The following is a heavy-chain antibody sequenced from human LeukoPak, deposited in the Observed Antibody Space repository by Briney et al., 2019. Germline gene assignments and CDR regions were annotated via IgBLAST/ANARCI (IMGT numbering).Heavy chain of an antibody. J-gene: IGHJ5*02. CDR3: ARDTGCYYGSGSSTILSCFDL. D-gene: IGHD3-10*01. V-gene: IGHV1-18*01. CDR1: GYTFTSYG. Sequence: GASVKVSCKASGYTFTSYGISWVRQAPGQGLEWMGWISAYNGNTNYAQKLQGRVTMTTDTSTSTAYMGLRSPRSDDTAVYYCARDTGCYYGSGSSTILSCFDLWPRRPLVSVP. CDR2: ISAYNGNT.